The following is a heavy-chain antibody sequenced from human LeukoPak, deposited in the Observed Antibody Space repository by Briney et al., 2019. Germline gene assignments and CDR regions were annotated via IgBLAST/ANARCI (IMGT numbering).Heavy chain of an antibody. V-gene: IGHV3-73*01. CDR1: GFTSSGSA. CDR2: IRSKANSYAT. J-gene: IGHJ4*02. D-gene: IGHD6-19*01. Sequence: GGSPRLSCAASGFTSSGSAMHWVRQASGKGLEWIGRIRSKANSYATAYAASVKGRFTISRDDSKNTAYLQMNSLKTEDTAVYYCTRDGRRSSGWYDYWGQGTLVTVSS. CDR3: TRDGRRSSGWYDY.